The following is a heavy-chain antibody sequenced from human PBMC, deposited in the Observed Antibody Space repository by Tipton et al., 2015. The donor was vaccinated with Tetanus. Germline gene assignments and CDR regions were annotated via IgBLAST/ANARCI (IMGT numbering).Heavy chain of an antibody. Sequence: TLSLTCTVSGGSISGSEYYWGWIRQPPGKGLEWIGNVHNSGSTKYSPSLRRRVTLSEDTSKNQLSLKLSAVTATDTAVYYCARIGWPQQDKPAFDLWGQGTMVTVSP. CDR2: VHNSGST. CDR1: GGSISGSEYY. D-gene: IGHD6-19*01. J-gene: IGHJ3*01. V-gene: IGHV4-39*07. CDR3: ARIGWPQQDKPAFDL.